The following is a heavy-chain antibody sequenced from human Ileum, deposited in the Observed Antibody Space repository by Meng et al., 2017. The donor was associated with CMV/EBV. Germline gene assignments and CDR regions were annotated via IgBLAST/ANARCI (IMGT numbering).Heavy chain of an antibody. CDR1: CC. J-gene: IGHJ5*02. Sequence: CCVSWVRPAPGRGLEWMGWISGYNDNTLYSQKLQGRVTMTTDTSTSTAYMELRSLTPDDTAVYYCARERTRYCSTTTCLSNWFYPWCQGTLVTVSS. CDR3: ARERTRYCSTTTCLSNWFYP. CDR2: ISGYNDNT. V-gene: IGHV1-18*01. D-gene: IGHD2-2*01.